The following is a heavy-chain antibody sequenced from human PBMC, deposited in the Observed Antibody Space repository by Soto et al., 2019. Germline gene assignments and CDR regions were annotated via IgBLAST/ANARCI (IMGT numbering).Heavy chain of an antibody. Sequence: SETLSLTCAVYGGSFSGYYWSWIRQPPGKGLEWIGEINHSGSTNYNPSLKSRVTISVDTSKNQFSLKLSSVTAADTAVYYCARATVTTTDYYYYYYMDVWGKGTTVTVSS. CDR2: INHSGST. CDR3: ARATVTTTDYYYYYYMDV. V-gene: IGHV4-34*01. CDR1: GGSFSGYY. D-gene: IGHD4-4*01. J-gene: IGHJ6*03.